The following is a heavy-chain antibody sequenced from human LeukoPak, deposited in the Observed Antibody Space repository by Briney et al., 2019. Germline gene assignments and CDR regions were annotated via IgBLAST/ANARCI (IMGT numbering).Heavy chain of an antibody. Sequence: GGSLRLSCAASGFTFSSYAMSWVRQAPGKGLEWVSAISGSGGSTYYADTVKGRFTISRDNSKNTLYLQMNSLRAEDTAIYYCAKGMSSWYYDYWGQGTLVTVSS. CDR3: AKGMSSWYYDY. CDR1: GFTFSSYA. V-gene: IGHV3-23*01. J-gene: IGHJ4*02. D-gene: IGHD6-13*01. CDR2: ISGSGGST.